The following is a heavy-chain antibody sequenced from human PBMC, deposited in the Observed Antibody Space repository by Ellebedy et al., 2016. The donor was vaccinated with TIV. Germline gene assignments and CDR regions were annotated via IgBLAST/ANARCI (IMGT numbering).Heavy chain of an antibody. Sequence: GGSLRLSCAGSGFIFSNYWLHRVRQAPGKGLVWVSRINSDGTIRNYADSVKGRFTITRDNAKNTLYLQMNSLRADDTAVYYCARDLYYGIDFWGQGTTVTVSS. CDR3: ARDLYYGIDF. V-gene: IGHV3-74*01. J-gene: IGHJ6*02. D-gene: IGHD2-8*01. CDR2: INSDGTIR. CDR1: GFIFSNYW.